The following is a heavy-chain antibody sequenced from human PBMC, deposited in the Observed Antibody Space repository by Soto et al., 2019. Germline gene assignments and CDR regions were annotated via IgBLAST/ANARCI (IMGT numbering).Heavy chain of an antibody. CDR1: GYSFTSYW. J-gene: IGHJ6*03. CDR3: ARWDRDIVVVPAAYMDV. Sequence: GESLKISCKGSGYSFTSYWIGWVRQMPGKGLEWMGIIYPGDSDTRYSPSFQGQVTISADKSISTAYLQWSSLKASDTAMYYCARWDRDIVVVPAAYMDVWGKGTTVPVS. D-gene: IGHD2-2*01. V-gene: IGHV5-51*01. CDR2: IYPGDSDT.